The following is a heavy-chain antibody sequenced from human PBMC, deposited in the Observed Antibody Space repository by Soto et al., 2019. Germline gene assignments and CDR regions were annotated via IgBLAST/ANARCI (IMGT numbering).Heavy chain of an antibody. J-gene: IGHJ4*02. CDR1: GGSISSGGYY. D-gene: IGHD3-22*01. Sequence: SETLSLTCAVSGGSISSGGYYWSWIRQHPGKGLEWIGYIYYSGSTYYNPSLKSRVTISVDTSKNQFSLNLSSVTDADTAVYYCAAFPYYYDSSGYSASDYWGQGTLVTVSS. V-gene: IGHV4-31*11. CDR2: IYYSGST. CDR3: AAFPYYYDSSGYSASDY.